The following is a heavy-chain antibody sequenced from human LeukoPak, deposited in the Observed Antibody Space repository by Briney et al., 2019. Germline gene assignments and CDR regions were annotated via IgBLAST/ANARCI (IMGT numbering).Heavy chain of an antibody. J-gene: IGHJ4*02. D-gene: IGHD6-19*01. V-gene: IGHV4-4*09. CDR3: ARHKNLGIAVAGFDY. CDR2: IYTSGST. Sequence: SETLSLTCTVSGGSISSYYWSWIRQPPGKGLEWIGYIYTSGSTNYNPPLKSRVTISVDTSKNQFSLKLSSVTAADTAVYYCARHKNLGIAVAGFDYWGQGTLVTVSS. CDR1: GGSISSYY.